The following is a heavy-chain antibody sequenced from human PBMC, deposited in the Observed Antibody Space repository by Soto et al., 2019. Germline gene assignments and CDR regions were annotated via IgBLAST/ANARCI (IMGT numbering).Heavy chain of an antibody. CDR1: GYTFTSDD. D-gene: IGHD3-3*01. CDR3: ASDHYDFWSGYSLYT. CDR2: MNPNSGNT. Sequence: GASVKVSSKASGYTFTSDDINWLRQATGQGIEWMGWMNPNSGNTGYAQKFQGRVTMTRNTSISTAYMELSSLRSEDTAVYYCASDHYDFWSGYSLYTWGQGTLVTVSS. V-gene: IGHV1-8*01. J-gene: IGHJ4*02.